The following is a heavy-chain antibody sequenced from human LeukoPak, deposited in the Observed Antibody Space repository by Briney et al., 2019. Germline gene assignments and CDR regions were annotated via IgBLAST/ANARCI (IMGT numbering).Heavy chain of an antibody. Sequence: PGGSLRLSCEAPGFTFSGSAMHWVRQASGKGLEWLGHIKSKGNSHATAYAASLKGRFTISRDDSKNTAYLQTNNLETEDTAMYYCARQSGAAIPFVYWGQGTLVTVSS. V-gene: IGHV3-73*01. CDR3: ARQSGAAIPFVY. J-gene: IGHJ4*02. CDR2: IKSKGNSHAT. CDR1: GFTFSGSA. D-gene: IGHD2-2*02.